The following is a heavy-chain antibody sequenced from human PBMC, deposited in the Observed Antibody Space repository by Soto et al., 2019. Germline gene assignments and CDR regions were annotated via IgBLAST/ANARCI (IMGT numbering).Heavy chain of an antibody. Sequence: ASVKVSCKASGYTFTSYAMHWVRQAPGQRLEWMGWINAGNGNTKYSQKFQGRVTITRDTSASTAYMELSILRSEDTAVFYCARDFGEGYYDYIWGSYRSLYWWFDPWGQGTLVTVSS. V-gene: IGHV1-3*01. CDR1: GYTFTSYA. J-gene: IGHJ5*02. CDR2: INAGNGNT. CDR3: ARDFGEGYYDYIWGSYRSLYWWFDP. D-gene: IGHD3-16*02.